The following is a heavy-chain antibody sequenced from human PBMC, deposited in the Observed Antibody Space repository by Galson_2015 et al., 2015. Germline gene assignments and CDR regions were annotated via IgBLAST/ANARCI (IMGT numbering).Heavy chain of an antibody. Sequence: SLRLSCAASGFTFDDYAMHWVRQAPGKGLEWVSGISWNSGSIGYADSVKGRFTISRDNAKNSLYLQMNSLRAEDTALYYCAKDIFGETGGSYAFDYSGPGTLAPVSS. V-gene: IGHV3-9*01. CDR1: GFTFDDYA. J-gene: IGHJ4*02. CDR3: AKDIFGETGGSYAFDY. CDR2: ISWNSGSI. D-gene: IGHD1-26*01.